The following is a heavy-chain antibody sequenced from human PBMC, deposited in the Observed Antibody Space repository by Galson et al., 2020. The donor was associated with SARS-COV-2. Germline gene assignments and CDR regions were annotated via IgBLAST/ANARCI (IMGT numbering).Heavy chain of an antibody. Sequence: GGSLRLSCAASGFTVSSNYMSWVRQAPGKGLEWVSVIYSGGSTYYADSVKGRFTISRDNSKNTLYLQMNSLRAEDTAVYYCARGGHITIFVVVKVRAPACLDDWVQVTLVIVSS. CDR3: ARGGHITIFVVVKVRAPACLDD. CDR2: IYSGGST. D-gene: IGHD3-3*01. V-gene: IGHV3-53*01. J-gene: IGHJ4*02. CDR1: GFTVSSNY.